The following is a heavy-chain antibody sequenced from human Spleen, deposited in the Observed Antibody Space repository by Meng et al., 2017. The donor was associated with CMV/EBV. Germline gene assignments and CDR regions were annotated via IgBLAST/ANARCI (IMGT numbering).Heavy chain of an antibody. D-gene: IGHD3-3*01. CDR3: ARQYYDFWSGYSTKWVGADYFDY. CDR1: GFTFSSYA. CDR2: ISYDGSNK. J-gene: IGHJ4*02. Sequence: GGSLRLSCAASGFTFSSYAMHWVRQAPGKGLEWVAVISYDGSNKYYADSVKGRFTISRDNSKNTLYLQMNSLRAEDTAVYYCARQYYDFWSGYSTKWVGADYFDYWGQGTLVTVSS. V-gene: IGHV3-30-3*01.